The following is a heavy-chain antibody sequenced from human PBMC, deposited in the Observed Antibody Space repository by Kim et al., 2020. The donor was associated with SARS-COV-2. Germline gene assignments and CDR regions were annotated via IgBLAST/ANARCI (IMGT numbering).Heavy chain of an antibody. J-gene: IGHJ3*02. CDR1: GFTFTSSA. Sequence: SVKVSCKASGFTFTSSAMQWVRQARGQRLEWIGWIVVGSGNTNYAQKFQERVTITRDMSTSTAYMELSSLRSEDTAVYYCAALAIAVAGTGAFDIWGQGTMVTVCS. CDR3: AALAIAVAGTGAFDI. V-gene: IGHV1-58*02. CDR2: IVVGSGNT. D-gene: IGHD6-19*01.